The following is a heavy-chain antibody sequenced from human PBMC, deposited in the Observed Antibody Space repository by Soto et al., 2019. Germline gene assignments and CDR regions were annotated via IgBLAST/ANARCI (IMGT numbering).Heavy chain of an antibody. V-gene: IGHV4-59*01. CDR1: GGSISGYY. CDR3: ERFDSSGHYFDN. J-gene: IGHJ4*02. Sequence: QVQLQESGPGLVKPSETLSLTCTVSGGSISGYYWSWVRQSPGKGLEWIAYIHSSGTTNYNPSLEGRVTISVATSQNLFSLKMTSVTAADAAVYYCERFDSSGHYFDNWGQGTLVTVSS. CDR2: IHSSGTT. D-gene: IGHD2-15*01.